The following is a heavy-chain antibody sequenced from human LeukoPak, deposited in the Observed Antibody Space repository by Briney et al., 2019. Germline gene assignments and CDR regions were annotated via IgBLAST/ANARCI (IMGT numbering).Heavy chain of an antibody. J-gene: IGHJ3*02. CDR3: AVDRGGKEAFDI. D-gene: IGHD3-16*01. V-gene: IGHV1-2*02. CDR2: INPNSGGT. Sequence: ASVKVSCKASGYTFTGYYMHWVRQAPGQGLEWMGWINPNSGGTNYAQKFQGRVTMTRDTSITTAYMDLNRLRSDDTAVYYCAVDRGGKEAFDIWGQGTMVTVSS. CDR1: GYTFTGYY.